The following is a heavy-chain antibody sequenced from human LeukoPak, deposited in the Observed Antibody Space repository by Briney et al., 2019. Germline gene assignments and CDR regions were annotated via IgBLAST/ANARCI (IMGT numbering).Heavy chain of an antibody. CDR2: IYPGDSDT. CDR3: ARRGIVATMSLAY. D-gene: IGHD5-12*01. J-gene: IGHJ4*02. Sequence: HGESLKISCKGSGYSFTSYWIGWVHQMPGKGLEWMGIIYPGDSDTRYSPSFQGQVTISADKSISTAYLQWSSLKASDTAMYYCARRGIVATMSLAYWGQGTLVTVSS. CDR1: GYSFTSYW. V-gene: IGHV5-51*07.